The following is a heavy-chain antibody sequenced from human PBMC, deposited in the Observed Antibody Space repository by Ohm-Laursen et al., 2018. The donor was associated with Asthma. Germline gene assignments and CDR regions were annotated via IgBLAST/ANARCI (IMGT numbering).Heavy chain of an antibody. CDR1: GLPFSNFW. V-gene: IGHV3-7*05. J-gene: IGHJ4*02. CDR2: INPAGNDK. Sequence: SLRLSCTASGLPFSNFWMSWVRQAPGKGLEWVANINPAGNDKYYVDSVKGRFTISRDNAENSLSLQMNSLRAEDTAVYFCARDWWDGATRVFDFWGQGTLVTVSS. D-gene: IGHD1-26*01. CDR3: ARDWWDGATRVFDF.